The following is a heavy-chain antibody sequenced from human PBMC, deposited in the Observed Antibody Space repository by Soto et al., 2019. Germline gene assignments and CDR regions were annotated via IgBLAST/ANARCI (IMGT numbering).Heavy chain of an antibody. J-gene: IGHJ5*02. CDR1: GGSIIDSGSFY. CDR3: ARGEVVASNGFDP. D-gene: IGHD2-15*01. V-gene: IGHV4-31*03. CDR2: IYYSGST. Sequence: QVQMQESGPGLVKPSQTRYLTCSVSGGSIIDSGSFYWNWIRQHPGKGLEWIGYIYYSGSTYYNRSLKSRSTISLDTSKNQFSLKLTSVTAADTAIYYCARGEVVASNGFDPWGQGTLVTVSS.